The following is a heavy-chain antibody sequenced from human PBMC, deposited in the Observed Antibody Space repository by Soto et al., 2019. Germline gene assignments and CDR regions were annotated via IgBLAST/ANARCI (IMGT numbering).Heavy chain of an antibody. V-gene: IGHV4-59*01. D-gene: IGHD6-13*01. Sequence: PSETLSLTSTVSGDYISSNYWSWIRQPPGKELKWIGYIFYNGSTNNNPSLKSRVTISADTSKNQFSLKLRSVTAADTAVYYCAGGYSSSWYYFDSWGQGTLVTVS. CDR1: GDYISSNY. CDR3: AGGYSSSWYYFDS. J-gene: IGHJ4*02. CDR2: IFYNGST.